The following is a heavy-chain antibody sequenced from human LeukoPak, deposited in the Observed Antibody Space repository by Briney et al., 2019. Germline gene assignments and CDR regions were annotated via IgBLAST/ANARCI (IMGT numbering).Heavy chain of an antibody. CDR2: IYYSGST. CDR1: GGSISSYY. CDR3: ARLLPGYYYYMDV. Sequence: SETLSLTCTVSGGSISSYYWSWVRQPPGKGLEWIGYIYYSGSTNYNPPLKSRVTISVDTSNNQFSLKLSSVTAADTAVYYCARLLPGYYYYMDVWGKGTTVTVSS. V-gene: IGHV4-59*01. D-gene: IGHD2-15*01. J-gene: IGHJ6*03.